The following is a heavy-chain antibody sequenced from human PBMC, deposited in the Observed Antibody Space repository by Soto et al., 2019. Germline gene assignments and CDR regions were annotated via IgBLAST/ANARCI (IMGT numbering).Heavy chain of an antibody. J-gene: IGHJ5*02. V-gene: IGHV1-8*01. Sequence: QVQLVQSGAEVKKPGASVKVSCKASGYSFSDYDINWVRQDTGQGPEWMGWMNPNSGNTGYAQKFQGRVTITRNTSINTAYIELSSLGSEDTAVYYCARDNRYNWNNEGWFDPWGQGTLVTVSS. CDR1: GYSFSDYD. D-gene: IGHD1-20*01. CDR2: MNPNSGNT. CDR3: ARDNRYNWNNEGWFDP.